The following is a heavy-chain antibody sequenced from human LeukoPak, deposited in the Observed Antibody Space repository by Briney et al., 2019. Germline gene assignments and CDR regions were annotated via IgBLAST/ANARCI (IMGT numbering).Heavy chain of an antibody. Sequence: GGSLRLSCAASGLTFSDYAYAMTWVRQAPGRGLEWVSTVTGSGANTYYADSVKGRFAISRDNSKNTLYLQMNGLRAEDTAVYYCAKDIWPLSSKQWLAGTNDYWGQGTLVTVSS. CDR2: VTGSGANT. D-gene: IGHD6-19*01. J-gene: IGHJ4*02. CDR3: AKDIWPLSSKQWLAGTNDY. V-gene: IGHV3-23*01. CDR1: GLTFSDYAYA.